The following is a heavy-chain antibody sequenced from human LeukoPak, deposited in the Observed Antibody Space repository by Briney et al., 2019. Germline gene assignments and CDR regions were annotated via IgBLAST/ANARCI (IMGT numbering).Heavy chain of an antibody. CDR2: ITSSASST. J-gene: IGHJ4*02. CDR1: GFTYGNYA. CDR3: AREEYSSSIFDY. V-gene: IGHV3-23*01. Sequence: GGSLRLSCAASGFTYGNYAMTWVRQAPGKGLEWVSTITSSASSTDYADSVKGRFTISRDNSKNILYLQMNSLRAEDTAVYYCAREEYSSSIFDYWGQGTLVTVSS. D-gene: IGHD6-13*01.